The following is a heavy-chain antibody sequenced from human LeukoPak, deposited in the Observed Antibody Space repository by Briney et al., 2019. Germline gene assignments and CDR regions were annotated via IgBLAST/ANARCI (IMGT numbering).Heavy chain of an antibody. CDR3: AREFDMVRGATYYGMDV. Sequence: ATVKVSCKASGYTFTSYAMHWVRQAPGQRLEWMGWINAGNGNTKYSQKFQGRVTITRDTSASTAYMELSSLRSEDTAVYYCAREFDMVRGATYYGMDVWGQGTTVTVSS. CDR1: GYTFTSYA. J-gene: IGHJ6*02. CDR2: INAGNGNT. V-gene: IGHV1-3*01. D-gene: IGHD3-10*01.